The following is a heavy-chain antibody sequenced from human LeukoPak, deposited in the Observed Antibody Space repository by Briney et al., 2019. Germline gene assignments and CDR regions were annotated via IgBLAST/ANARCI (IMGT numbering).Heavy chain of an antibody. CDR1: GFTFSDYY. CDR2: LSSRGDII. Sequence: GGSLRLSCAGSGFTFSDYYMGWIRQAPGEGLEWVSDLSSRGDIISYADSVKGRFTISRDNAKNSLYLQINSLRAEDTAVYYCARETVAGTFDYWGQGTLVTVSS. D-gene: IGHD6-19*01. J-gene: IGHJ4*02. V-gene: IGHV3-11*01. CDR3: ARETVAGTFDY.